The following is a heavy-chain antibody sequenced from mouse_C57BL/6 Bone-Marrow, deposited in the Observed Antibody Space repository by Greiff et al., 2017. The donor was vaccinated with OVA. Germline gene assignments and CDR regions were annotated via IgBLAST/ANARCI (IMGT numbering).Heavy chain of an antibody. CDR1: GFNIKDYY. D-gene: IGHD2-3*01. CDR3: ARWLLRFAY. CDR2: IDPEAGET. Sequence: VQLQQSGAELVKPGASVKLSCTASGFNIKDYYMHWVKQRTEQGLEWIGRIDPEAGETKYAPKFQCKATITADTSSNTASLQLSSLTSEDTAVYYCARWLLRFAYWGQGTLVTGSA. V-gene: IGHV14-2*01. J-gene: IGHJ3*01.